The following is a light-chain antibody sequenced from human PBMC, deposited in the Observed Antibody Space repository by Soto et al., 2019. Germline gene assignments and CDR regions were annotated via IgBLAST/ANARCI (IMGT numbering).Light chain of an antibody. V-gene: IGKV1-9*01. J-gene: IGKJ1*01. Sequence: PCTQSPSFLSTSVADTVTIPCRASHGISTYLAWYQQKPGKAPKNLIYGASTLQSGVPSRFSGSGSGTEFTLTISSLQPEDFATYYCQGHSTYPRTVGQGGKV. CDR1: HGISTY. CDR2: GAS. CDR3: QGHSTYPRT.